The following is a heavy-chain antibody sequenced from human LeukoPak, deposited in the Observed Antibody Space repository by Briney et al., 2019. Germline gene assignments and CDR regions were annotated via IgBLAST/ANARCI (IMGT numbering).Heavy chain of an antibody. D-gene: IGHD6-13*01. J-gene: IGHJ3*02. Sequence: SVKVSCKASGGTFSSYAISWVRQAPGQGLEWMGGIIPIFGTANYAQKFQGRVTITADESTSTAYMELSSLRSEDTAVYYCARDRGYSSSWKDAFDIWGQGTMVTVSS. V-gene: IGHV1-69*13. CDR1: GGTFSSYA. CDR3: ARDRGYSSSWKDAFDI. CDR2: IIPIFGTA.